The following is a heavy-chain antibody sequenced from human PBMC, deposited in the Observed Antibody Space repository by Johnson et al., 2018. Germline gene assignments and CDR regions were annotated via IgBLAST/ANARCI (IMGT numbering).Heavy chain of an antibody. J-gene: IGHJ6*02. V-gene: IGHV1-8*01. CDR2: MNPNSGNT. Sequence: QVQLVQSGAEVKKPGASVKVSCKASGYTFTSYDINWVRQATGQGLEWMGWMNPNSGNTGYEQKFQGRVTMTRNTSTSTAYMELSSLRSEDTAVYYWARQLGRGRSPTRLAYYYYYGMDVWGQGTTVTVSS. CDR1: GYTFTSYD. CDR3: ARQLGRGRSPTRLAYYYYYGMDV. D-gene: IGHD1-1*01.